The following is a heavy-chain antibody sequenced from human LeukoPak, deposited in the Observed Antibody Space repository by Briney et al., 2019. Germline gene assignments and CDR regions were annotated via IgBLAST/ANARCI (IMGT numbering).Heavy chain of an antibody. CDR3: AREGGSHRPVDY. CDR1: GFTFSSYA. Sequence: GGSLRLSCAASGFTFSSYAMHWVRQAPGKGLEYVSAISSNGGSTYYANSVKGRFTISRDNSKNTLYLQMGSLRAEDMAVYYCAREGGSHRPVDYWGQGTLVTVSS. J-gene: IGHJ4*02. CDR2: ISSNGGST. V-gene: IGHV3-64*01. D-gene: IGHD1-26*01.